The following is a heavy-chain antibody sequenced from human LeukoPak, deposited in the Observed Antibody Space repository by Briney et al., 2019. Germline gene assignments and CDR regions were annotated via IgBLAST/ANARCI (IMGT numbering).Heavy chain of an antibody. CDR3: TRPFSGFNYGYFDY. J-gene: IGHJ4*02. CDR2: INSDGSST. CDR1: GFTFRSYW. Sequence: GGSLRLSCAASGFTFRSYWMHWVRQAPGEGLVWVSRINSDGSSTSYADSVQGRFTISRDNAKNTLFLQMNNLRAEDTAVYYSTRPFSGFNYGYFDYWGQGTLVTVSS. D-gene: IGHD5-18*01. V-gene: IGHV3-74*01.